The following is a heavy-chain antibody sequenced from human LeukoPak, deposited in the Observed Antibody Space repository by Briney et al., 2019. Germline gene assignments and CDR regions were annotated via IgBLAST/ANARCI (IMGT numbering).Heavy chain of an antibody. J-gene: IGHJ6*02. D-gene: IGHD6-19*01. CDR3: ARDKSSGWYPRIYYYYGMDV. Sequence: AGGSLRLSCAASGFTFSSYSMNWVRQAPGKGLEWVSYISSSSSTIYYADSVKGGFTISRDNAKNSLYLQMNSLRAEDTAVYYCARDKSSGWYPRIYYYYGMDVWGQGTTVTVSS. CDR1: GFTFSSYS. V-gene: IGHV3-48*01. CDR2: ISSSSSTI.